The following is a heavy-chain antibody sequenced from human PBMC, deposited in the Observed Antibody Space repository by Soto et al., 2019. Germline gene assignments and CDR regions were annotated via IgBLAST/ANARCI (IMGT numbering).Heavy chain of an antibody. CDR3: ARFYDCWSGSSARDHGMDX. CDR2: INHSGST. J-gene: IGHJ6*02. CDR1: GGSFSGYY. Sequence: PSETLSLTCAVYGGSFSGYYWSWIRQPPGKGLEWIGEINHSGSTNYNPSLKSRVTISVDTSKNQFSLKLSSVTAAETAVYYCARFYDCWSGSSARDHGMDXWGQGTRVTVS. D-gene: IGHD3-3*01. V-gene: IGHV4-34*01.